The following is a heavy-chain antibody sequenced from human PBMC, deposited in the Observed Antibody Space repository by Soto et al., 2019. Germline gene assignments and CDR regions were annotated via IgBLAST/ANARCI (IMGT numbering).Heavy chain of an antibody. CDR3: AKVAFWSGPIEPSRLHYFDY. V-gene: IGHV3-23*01. Sequence: EVQLLESGGGLVQPGGSLRLSCAASGFTFSSYAMSWVRQAPGKGLEWVSAISGSGGSTYYADSVKGRFTISRDNSKNTLYLQMNSLRAEDTAVYYCAKVAFWSGPIEPSRLHYFDYWGQGTLVTVPS. CDR2: ISGSGGST. J-gene: IGHJ4*02. CDR1: GFTFSSYA. D-gene: IGHD3-3*01.